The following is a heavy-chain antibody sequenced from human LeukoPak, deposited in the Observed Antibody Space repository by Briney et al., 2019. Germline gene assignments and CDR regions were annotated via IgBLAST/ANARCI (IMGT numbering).Heavy chain of an antibody. J-gene: IGHJ5*02. CDR2: ISYEGSNK. CDR3: ARGRAYGSGRPWFDP. D-gene: IGHD3-10*01. CDR1: RFTFSTYA. Sequence: GGSLRLSCAASRFTFSTYAMHWVRQAPGKGLEWVAVISYEGSNKYYIDSVKGRFSISRDNSKNTLYLQMNSLRRDDTAVYYCARGRAYGSGRPWFDPWGQGTLVTVSS. V-gene: IGHV3-30*10.